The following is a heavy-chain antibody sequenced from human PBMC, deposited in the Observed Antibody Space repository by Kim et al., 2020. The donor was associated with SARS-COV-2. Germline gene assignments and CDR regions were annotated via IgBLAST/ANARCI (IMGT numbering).Heavy chain of an antibody. D-gene: IGHD5-12*01. CDR1: GFPFSISD. CDR3: AFAPIPTVASRD. J-gene: IGHJ4*02. Sequence: GGSLRLSCAASGFPFSISDMNWVRQAPGKGLEWVSYISTTTSTYYYGYSATGRFTISIAKANTSKTLYMESLGVEAKAASLCAFAPIPTVASRDWGPG. V-gene: IGHV3-48*01. CDR2: ISTTTSTY.